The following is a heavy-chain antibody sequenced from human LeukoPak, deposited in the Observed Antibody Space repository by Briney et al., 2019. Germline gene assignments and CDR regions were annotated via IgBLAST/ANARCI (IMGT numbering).Heavy chain of an antibody. V-gene: IGHV4-34*01. CDR1: GGAFSGYY. J-gene: IGHJ3*02. Sequence: SETPFPNCAVYGGAFSGYYWRLERPSPGKGLEWIGEINYSGSTNYNPSLKSRVTISVDTSKNQFSLKLSSVTAADTAVYYCARGSRWTAFDIWGQGTMVTVSS. CDR3: ARGSRWTAFDI. D-gene: IGHD6-13*01. CDR2: INYSGST.